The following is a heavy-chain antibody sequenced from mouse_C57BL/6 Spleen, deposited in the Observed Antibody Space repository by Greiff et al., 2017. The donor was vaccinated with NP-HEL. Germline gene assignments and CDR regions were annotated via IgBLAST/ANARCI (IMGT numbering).Heavy chain of an antibody. CDR2: IDPSDSYT. V-gene: IGHV1-69*01. J-gene: IGHJ2*01. Sequence: VQLQQPGAELVMPGASVKLSCKASGYTFTSYWMHWVKQRPGQGLEWIGEIDPSDSYTNYNQKFKGKSTLTVDKSSSTAYMQLSSLTSEDSAVYYCARRRVPRGYFDYWGQGTTLTVSS. D-gene: IGHD3-1*01. CDR1: GYTFTSYW. CDR3: ARRRVPRGYFDY.